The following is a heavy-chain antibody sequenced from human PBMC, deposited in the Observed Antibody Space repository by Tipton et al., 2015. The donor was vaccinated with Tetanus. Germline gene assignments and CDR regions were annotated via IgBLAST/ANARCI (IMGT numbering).Heavy chain of an antibody. CDR1: GFTFSIYS. CDR3: ARDRYGVETDAGRYDGLDV. CDR2: ISSGSGTI. D-gene: IGHD5/OR15-5a*01. V-gene: IGHV3-48*02. J-gene: IGHJ6*02. Sequence: SLRLSCAASGFTFSIYSMNWVRQAPGKGLEWISYISSGSGTIYYADFLKGRFTVSRDNAKNSMYLQMNSLRDEDTAGYYCARDRYGVETDAGRYDGLDVWGHGTTVTISS.